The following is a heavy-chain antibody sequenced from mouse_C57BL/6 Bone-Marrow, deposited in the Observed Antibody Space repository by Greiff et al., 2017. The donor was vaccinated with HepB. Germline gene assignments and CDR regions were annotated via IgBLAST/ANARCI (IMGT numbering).Heavy chain of an antibody. Sequence: DQLQQSGAELVRPGTSVKVSCKASGYAFTNYLIEWVKQRPGQGLEWIGVINPGSGGTNYNEKFKGKATLTADKSSSTAYMQLSSLTSEDSAVYFCASLGFFDYWGQGTTLTVSS. J-gene: IGHJ2*01. CDR3: ASLGFFDY. CDR1: GYAFTNYL. D-gene: IGHD3-1*01. V-gene: IGHV1-54*01. CDR2: INPGSGGT.